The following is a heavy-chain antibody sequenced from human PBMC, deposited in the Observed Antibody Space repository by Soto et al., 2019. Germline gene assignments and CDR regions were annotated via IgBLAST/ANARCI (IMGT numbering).Heavy chain of an antibody. V-gene: IGHV3-74*01. CDR2: IKTDGTYA. Sequence: EVQLVESGGDLVQPGGSLRLSCAASGFTFSTYWMHWVRQAPGKGLLWVSRIKTDGTYATYADSVKGRFTISRDNAKNTRYRQMNSRRVEDAAVYYCAAGGSGYYANWGQGTLVTVSS. D-gene: IGHD3-22*01. CDR3: AAGGSGYYAN. CDR1: GFTFSTYW. J-gene: IGHJ4*02.